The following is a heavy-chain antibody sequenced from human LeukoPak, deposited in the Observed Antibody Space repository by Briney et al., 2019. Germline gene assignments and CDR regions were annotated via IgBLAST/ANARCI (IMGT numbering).Heavy chain of an antibody. D-gene: IGHD6-6*01. CDR3: ARGGIAARSYYYYYMGV. Sequence: GRSLRLSCAASGFTFSSYGMHWVRQAPGKGLEWVAVISYDGSNKYYADSVKGRFTISRDNSKNTLYLQMNSLRAEDTAVYYCARGGIAARSYYYYYMGVWGKGTTVTVSS. CDR2: ISYDGSNK. V-gene: IGHV3-30*03. CDR1: GFTFSSYG. J-gene: IGHJ6*03.